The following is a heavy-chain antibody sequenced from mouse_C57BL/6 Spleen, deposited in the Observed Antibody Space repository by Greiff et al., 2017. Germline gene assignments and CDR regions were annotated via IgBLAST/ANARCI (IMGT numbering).Heavy chain of an antibody. CDR3: ARTGPYYFDY. V-gene: IGHV5-17*01. D-gene: IGHD4-1*01. Sequence: DVMLVESGGGLVKPGGSLKLSCAASGFTFSDYGMRWVRQAPEKGLEWVAYISSGSSTIYYADTVKGRFTISRDNAKNTLFLQMTSLRSEDTAMYYCARTGPYYFDYWGQGTTLTVSS. CDR2: ISSGSSTI. J-gene: IGHJ2*01. CDR1: GFTFSDYG.